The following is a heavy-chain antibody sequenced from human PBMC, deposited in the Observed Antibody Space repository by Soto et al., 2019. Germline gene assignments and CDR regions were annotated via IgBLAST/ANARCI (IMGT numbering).Heavy chain of an antibody. V-gene: IGHV3-7*03. D-gene: IGHD3-10*01. Sequence: PGGSLRLSCAASGFTFTDYWMNWVRQAPGKGLEWVANIKQDGSEKYYVDSVKGRFTISRDNAKNSLYLQMNSLRAEDTAVYYCASPVITMVRGVTTYFDYWGQGTLVTVSS. CDR1: GFTFTDYW. CDR2: IKQDGSEK. CDR3: ASPVITMVRGVTTYFDY. J-gene: IGHJ4*02.